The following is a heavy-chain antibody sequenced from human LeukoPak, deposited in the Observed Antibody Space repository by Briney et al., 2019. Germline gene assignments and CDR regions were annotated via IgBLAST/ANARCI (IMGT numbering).Heavy chain of an antibody. CDR2: IYYTGST. V-gene: IGHV4-39*07. CDR1: GGPLSYY. Sequence: SETLSLTCSVSGGPLSYYWVWIRQPPGKVLEWIGSIYYTGSTYYNPSLKSRVTLSLDTSNKRFSLKLNSVTAADTAVYYCARALGTGLVDYWGQGTLVTVSS. D-gene: IGHD2-8*02. CDR3: ARALGTGLVDY. J-gene: IGHJ4*02.